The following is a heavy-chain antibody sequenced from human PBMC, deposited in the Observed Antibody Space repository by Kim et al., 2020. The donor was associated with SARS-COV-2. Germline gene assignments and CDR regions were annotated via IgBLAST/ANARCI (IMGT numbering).Heavy chain of an antibody. V-gene: IGHV3-73*01. D-gene: IGHD6-25*01. CDR3: TSRLAAIDY. CDR2: IRSKANSYAT. J-gene: IGHJ4*02. CDR1: GFTFSGSA. Sequence: GGSLRLSCAASGFTFSGSAMHWVRQASGKGLEWVGRIRSKANSYATAYAASVKGRFTISRDDSKNTAYLQMNSLKTEDTAVYYCTSRLAAIDYWGQGTLVTVSS.